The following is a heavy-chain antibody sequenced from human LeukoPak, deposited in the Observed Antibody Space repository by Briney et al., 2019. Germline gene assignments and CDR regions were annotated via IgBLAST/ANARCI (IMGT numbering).Heavy chain of an antibody. V-gene: IGHV1-8*01. CDR3: AGGRLSRWELLRRVFDY. CDR1: GYTFTSYD. D-gene: IGHD1-26*01. Sequence: ASVKVSCKASGYTFTSYDINWVRQATGQGLEWMGWMNPNSGNTGYAQKFQGRVTMTRNTSISTAYMELSSLRSEDTAVYYCAGGRLSRWELLRRVFDYWGQGTLVTVSS. J-gene: IGHJ4*02. CDR2: MNPNSGNT.